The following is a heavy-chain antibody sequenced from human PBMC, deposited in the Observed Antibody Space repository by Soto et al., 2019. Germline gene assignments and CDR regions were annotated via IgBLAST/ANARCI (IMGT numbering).Heavy chain of an antibody. J-gene: IGHJ4*02. Sequence: ASVKVSCKASGYTFTSYGISWVRQAPGQGLEWMGWISAYNGNTNYAQKLQGRVTMTTDTSTSTAYMELRSLRSDDTAVYYCAREEREYSSGWYVYWGQGTLVTVSS. D-gene: IGHD6-19*01. CDR2: ISAYNGNT. V-gene: IGHV1-18*01. CDR3: AREEREYSSGWYVY. CDR1: GYTFTSYG.